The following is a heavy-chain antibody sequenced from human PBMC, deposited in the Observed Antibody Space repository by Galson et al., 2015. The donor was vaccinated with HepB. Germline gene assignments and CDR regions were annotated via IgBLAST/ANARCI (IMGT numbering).Heavy chain of an antibody. D-gene: IGHD2-2*01. CDR2: INAGNGNT. CDR3: ARDLAGTSWGDYYYYYGMDV. J-gene: IGHJ6*02. Sequence: SVKVSCKASGYTFTSYAMHWARQAPGQRLEWMGWINAGNGNTKYSQKFQGRVTITRDTSASTAYTELSSLRSEDTAVYYCARDLAGTSWGDYYYYYGMDVWGQGTTVTVSS. CDR1: GYTFTSYA. V-gene: IGHV1-3*01.